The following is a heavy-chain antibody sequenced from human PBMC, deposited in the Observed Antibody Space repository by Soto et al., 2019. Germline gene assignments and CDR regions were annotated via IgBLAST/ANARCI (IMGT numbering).Heavy chain of an antibody. CDR1: GFSFSSYN. J-gene: IGHJ4*02. CDR2: ISSLSTYT. D-gene: IGHD2-15*01. Sequence: EVQLVESGGGLVKPGGSLRLSCAASGFSFSSYNMNWVRQVPGKGLEWVSSISSLSTYTNYADSVKGRFTISRDNDKNSLYLQMDSLRVEDTAVYYCARDPPLSSIVVVGVDDFWGQGTLVTVSS. V-gene: IGHV3-21*02. CDR3: ARDPPLSSIVVVGVDDF.